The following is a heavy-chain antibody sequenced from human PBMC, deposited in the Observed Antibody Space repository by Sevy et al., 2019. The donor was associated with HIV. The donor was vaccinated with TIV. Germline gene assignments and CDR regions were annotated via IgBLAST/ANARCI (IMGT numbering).Heavy chain of an antibody. V-gene: IGHV4-38-2*02. D-gene: IGHD4-17*01. J-gene: IGHJ4*02. CDR1: GYSISSGYY. CDR2: IYHSGST. CDR3: ARVTPNGDYTT. Sequence: SETLSLTCTVSGYSISSGYYWGWIWQPPGKGLEWIGSIYHSGSTYYNPSLKSRVTISVDTSKNQFSLKLSSVTAADTAVYYCARVTPNGDYTTWGQGTLVTVSS.